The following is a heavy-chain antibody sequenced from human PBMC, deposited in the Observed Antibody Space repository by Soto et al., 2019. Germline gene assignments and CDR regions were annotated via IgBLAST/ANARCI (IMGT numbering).Heavy chain of an antibody. Sequence: SETLSLTCTVTGDSISSRSYYWGWIRQPPGKGLEWIGSIYYSGSTYNNPSLRSRVSMSIDTSKDQFSLKLKSVTAADTALYFCARQRTSVVTQAYFDVWGQGALVTVSS. J-gene: IGHJ4*02. CDR1: GDSISSRSYY. CDR3: ARQRTSVVTQAYFDV. V-gene: IGHV4-39*01. CDR2: IYYSGST. D-gene: IGHD2-21*02.